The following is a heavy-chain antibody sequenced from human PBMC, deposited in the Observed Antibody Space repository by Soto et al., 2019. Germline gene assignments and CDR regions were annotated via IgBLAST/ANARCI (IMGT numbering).Heavy chain of an antibody. J-gene: IGHJ4*02. CDR1: GGSVSRDSNF. Sequence: SSETLSLTCTVAGGSVSRDSNFWSWIRQPPGKGLEWIGYIYYSGPTIYNPSLESRVTISIDSSKNQVSLNLTSVTAADTAVYYCARGYSHYAHWGRGTLVTGSS. V-gene: IGHV4-61*01. D-gene: IGHD4-4*01. CDR2: IYYSGPT. CDR3: ARGYSHYAH.